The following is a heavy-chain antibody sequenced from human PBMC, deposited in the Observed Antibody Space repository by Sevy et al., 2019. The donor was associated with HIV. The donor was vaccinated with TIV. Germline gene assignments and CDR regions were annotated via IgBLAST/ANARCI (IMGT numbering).Heavy chain of an antibody. V-gene: IGHV1-18*04. Sequence: ASVKVSCKAFGYTFTSYGISWVRQAPGQGLEWMGWISAYNGNTNYSQKLQGRVTMTTDTSTSTAYMELRSLRSDDTAVYYCARGWVAVAGPSGTLDYWGQGTLVTVSS. D-gene: IGHD6-19*01. CDR3: ARGWVAVAGPSGTLDY. CDR1: GYTFTSYG. J-gene: IGHJ4*02. CDR2: ISAYNGNT.